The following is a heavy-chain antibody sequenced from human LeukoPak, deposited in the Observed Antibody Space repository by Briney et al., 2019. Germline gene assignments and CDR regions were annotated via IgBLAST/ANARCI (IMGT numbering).Heavy chain of an antibody. CDR3: ARDTCSGGSCYPYFDF. CDR1: GFTFSDYS. Sequence: GGSLRLSCAASGFTFSDYSMNWVRQAPGKGLEDLSYINSDGKTTWYADSVKGRFTASRDNAKNSLYLQMNSLRAEDTAVYYCARDTCSGGSCYPYFDFWGRGTLVTVSS. CDR2: INSDGKTT. J-gene: IGHJ4*02. D-gene: IGHD2-15*01. V-gene: IGHV3-48*01.